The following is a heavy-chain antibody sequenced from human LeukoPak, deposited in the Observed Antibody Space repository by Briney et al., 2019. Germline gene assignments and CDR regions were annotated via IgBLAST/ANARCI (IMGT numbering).Heavy chain of an antibody. Sequence: GGSLRLSCAASGFTFSSYAMSWIRQAPGKGLEWVSAISDSGGSTYYADFEKGRITICRDTTKNMPYLQMNSLSAEDTAEYYSAKDPGDYGDWNWFDPGGQGTLVTVSS. V-gene: IGHV3-23*01. J-gene: IGHJ5*02. CDR2: ISDSGGST. CDR1: GFTFSSYA. D-gene: IGHD4-17*01. CDR3: AKDPGDYGDWNWFDP.